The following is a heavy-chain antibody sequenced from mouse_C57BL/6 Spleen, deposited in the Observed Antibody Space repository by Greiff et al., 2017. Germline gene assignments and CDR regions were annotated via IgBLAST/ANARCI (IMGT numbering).Heavy chain of an antibody. Sequence: EVQRVESGGGLVKPGGSLKLSCAASGFTFSDYGMHWVRQAPEKGLEWVAYISSGSSTIYYADTVKGRFTISIDNAKNTLFLQMTSLRSEDTAMYYCARSYDYPFDYWGQGTTLTVSS. CDR1: GFTFSDYG. CDR2: ISSGSSTI. V-gene: IGHV5-17*01. J-gene: IGHJ2*01. CDR3: ARSYDYPFDY. D-gene: IGHD2-4*01.